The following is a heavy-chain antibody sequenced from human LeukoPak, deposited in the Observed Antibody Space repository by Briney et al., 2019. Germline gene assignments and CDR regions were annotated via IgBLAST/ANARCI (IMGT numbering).Heavy chain of an antibody. CDR3: ARTGDWSYFDY. J-gene: IGHJ4*02. Sequence: PSETLSLTCTVSGGSISSSSYYWGWLRQPPGKGLEWIGNFYYSGSTYYNPSLKSRVTISVDTSKNQFSLKLSSVTAADTAVYYCARTGDWSYFDYWGQGTLVTVSS. CDR2: FYYSGST. V-gene: IGHV4-39*07. CDR1: GGSISSSSYY. D-gene: IGHD2-21*02.